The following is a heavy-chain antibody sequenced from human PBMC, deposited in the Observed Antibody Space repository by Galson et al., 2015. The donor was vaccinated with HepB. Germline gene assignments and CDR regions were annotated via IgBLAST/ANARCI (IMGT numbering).Heavy chain of an antibody. V-gene: IGHV1-18*04. CDR3: ARDASNYGYFDF. CDR2: ISAYNGNT. J-gene: IGHJ2*01. CDR1: GYTFTSYG. Sequence: SVKVSCKASGYTFTSYGISWVRQAPGQGLEWMGWISAYNGNTNYAQKLQGRVTMTTDTSTSTAYMELRSLRSDDTALYYCARDASNYGYFDFWGRGTLVTVSS. D-gene: IGHD4-11*01.